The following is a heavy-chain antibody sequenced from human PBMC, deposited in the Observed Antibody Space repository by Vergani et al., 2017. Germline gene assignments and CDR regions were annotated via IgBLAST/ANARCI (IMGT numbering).Heavy chain of an antibody. CDR3: VRDLFGLNYDSSGYYY. Sequence: QVQLVQSGAEVKKPGSSVKVSCKASGGTFSSYAISWVRQAPGQGLEWMGGIIPIFGTANYAQKFQGRVTITADESTSTAYMELSSLRSEDTAVYYCVRDLFGLNYDSSGYYYWGQGTLVTVSS. J-gene: IGHJ4*02. CDR1: GGTFSSYA. D-gene: IGHD3-22*01. V-gene: IGHV1-69*01. CDR2: IIPIFGTA.